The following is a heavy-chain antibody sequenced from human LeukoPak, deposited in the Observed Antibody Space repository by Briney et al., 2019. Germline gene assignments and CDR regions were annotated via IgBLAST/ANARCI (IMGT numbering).Heavy chain of an antibody. V-gene: IGHV4-30-4*08. D-gene: IGHD5-12*01. J-gene: IGHJ4*02. CDR1: GGSVSSGDYY. Sequence: PSETLSRTCTVSGGSVSSGDYYWSWIRQPPGKGLEWIRYIYYSGSTYYKPSLKSRVTISADTPNNKDSLKLSSVTAADTAVYYCARGGNSRFPFLDYWGQGTLVTVSS. CDR2: IYYSGST. CDR3: ARGGNSRFPFLDY.